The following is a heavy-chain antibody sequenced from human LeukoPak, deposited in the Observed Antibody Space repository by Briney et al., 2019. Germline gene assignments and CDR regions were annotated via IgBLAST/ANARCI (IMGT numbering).Heavy chain of an antibody. V-gene: IGHV4-59*02. D-gene: IGHD7-27*01. CDR3: ASRKLGNDY. J-gene: IGHJ4*02. CDR1: GGSVSDYY. CDR2: IYYTGST. Sequence: SETLSLTCTVSGGSVSDYYWSWIRQSPGKGLEWIGYIYYTGSTSYNPSLKSRVTISADTSKNEFSLKLNSVTAADTAVYYCASRKLGNDYWGQGTLVPVSS.